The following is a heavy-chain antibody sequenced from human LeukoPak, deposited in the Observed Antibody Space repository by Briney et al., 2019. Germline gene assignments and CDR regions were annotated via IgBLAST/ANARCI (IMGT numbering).Heavy chain of an antibody. D-gene: IGHD1-26*01. CDR1: GGSISSGYY. J-gene: IGHJ4*02. V-gene: IGHV4-38-2*02. Sequence: SETLSLTCTVSGGSISSGYYWGWIRQPPGKGLEWIGSIYHSGSTYYNPSLKSRVTISVDTSKNQFSLKLSSVTAADTAVYYCARAIEVGAMTPFDYWGQGTLVTVSS. CDR3: ARAIEVGAMTPFDY. CDR2: IYHSGST.